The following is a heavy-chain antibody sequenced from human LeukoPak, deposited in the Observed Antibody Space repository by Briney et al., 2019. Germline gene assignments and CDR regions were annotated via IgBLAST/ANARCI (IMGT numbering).Heavy chain of an antibody. CDR1: GYSISSGYY. CDR3: ARGRGQQLVRKFDY. Sequence: SETLSLTCTVSGYSISSGYYWGWIRQPPGKGLEWIGSIYHSGSTYYNPSLKSRVTISVDTSKNQFSLKLSSVTAADTAVYYCARGRGQQLVRKFDYWGQGTLVTVSS. CDR2: IYHSGST. J-gene: IGHJ4*02. D-gene: IGHD6-13*01. V-gene: IGHV4-38-2*02.